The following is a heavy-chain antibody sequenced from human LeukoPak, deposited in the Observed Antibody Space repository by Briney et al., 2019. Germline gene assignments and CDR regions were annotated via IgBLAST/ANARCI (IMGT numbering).Heavy chain of an antibody. CDR2: ISSSGDGTTV. CDR3: ARDQRTIFLDAFDV. CDR1: GFTFSRYS. Sequence: GGSLRLSCAASGFTFSRYSMNWVRQAPGKGLEWVSYISSSGDGTTVYYADSVKGRFTISRDNAKNSVYLEMNGLRAEDTAVYYCARDQRTIFLDAFDVWGQGTMVTVSS. D-gene: IGHD1/OR15-1a*01. J-gene: IGHJ3*01. V-gene: IGHV3-48*01.